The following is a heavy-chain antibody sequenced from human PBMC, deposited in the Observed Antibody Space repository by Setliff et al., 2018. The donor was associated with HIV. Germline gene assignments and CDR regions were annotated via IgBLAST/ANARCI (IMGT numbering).Heavy chain of an antibody. Sequence: PSETLSLTCAVYGGSLSGYYWSWIRQPPGKGLEWIGSIYYSGSTYYNPSLKSRVTISVDTSKNQFSLKLYSVTAADTAVYYCARAYFGSGIYYWGQGTLVTVSS. V-gene: IGHV4-34*01. CDR1: GGSLSGYY. CDR3: ARAYFGSGIYY. J-gene: IGHJ4*02. D-gene: IGHD3-10*01. CDR2: IYYSGST.